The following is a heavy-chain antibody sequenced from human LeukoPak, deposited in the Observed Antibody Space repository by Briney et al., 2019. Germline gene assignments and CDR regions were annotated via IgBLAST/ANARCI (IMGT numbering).Heavy chain of an antibody. CDR3: AKVLEMATILDLYYFDY. J-gene: IGHJ4*02. CDR2: ISGSGGST. CDR1: GFTFSSYA. Sequence: GGSLRLSCAASGFTFSSYAMSWVRQAPGKGLEWVSAISGSGGSTYYADSVKGRFTISRDNSKNTLYLQMNSLRAEDTAVYYCAKVLEMATILDLYYFDYWGQGTLVTVSS. V-gene: IGHV3-23*01. D-gene: IGHD5-24*01.